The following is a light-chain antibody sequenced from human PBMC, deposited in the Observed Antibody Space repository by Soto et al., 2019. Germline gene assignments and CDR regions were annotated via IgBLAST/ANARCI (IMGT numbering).Light chain of an antibody. Sequence: EIVMKPSPATLSLSPGETTTLPRRASQSVNIYLAWYQQKPGQAPRLLIYDASNRATGIPARFSGSGSGTDFTLTISRLEPEDFAVYYCQQRSNWPRITFGQGTRREIK. CDR1: QSVNIY. CDR3: QQRSNWPRIT. CDR2: DAS. V-gene: IGKV3-11*01. J-gene: IGKJ5*01.